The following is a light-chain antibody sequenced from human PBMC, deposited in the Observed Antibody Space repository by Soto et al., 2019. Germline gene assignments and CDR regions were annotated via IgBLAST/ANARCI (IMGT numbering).Light chain of an antibody. CDR1: QSVRTK. J-gene: IGKJ5*01. CDR2: GAS. Sequence: EVVMTKSPATLSVSPGERATLSCRASQSVRTKLAWYQQTPGQAPRLLIYGASSRATGIPARFSGSGSGTEFTLTISSLQSEDFGVYYCQQRSNWLFTFGQGTRLEN. CDR3: QQRSNWLFT. V-gene: IGKV3-15*01.